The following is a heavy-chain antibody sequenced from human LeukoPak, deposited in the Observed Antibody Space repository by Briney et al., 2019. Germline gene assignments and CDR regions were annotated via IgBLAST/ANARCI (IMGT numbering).Heavy chain of an antibody. V-gene: IGHV1-2*02. CDR3: ARDMGGVLRYFDWLLSPFDY. CDR2: INPNSGGT. Sequence: GASVKVSCKASGYTFTGYYMHWVRQAPGQGLEWMGWINPNSGGTNYAQKFQGRVTMTRDTSISTAYMELSKLRSDDTAVYYCARDMGGVLRYFDWLLSPFDYWGQGTLVTVSS. CDR1: GYTFTGYY. D-gene: IGHD3-9*01. J-gene: IGHJ4*02.